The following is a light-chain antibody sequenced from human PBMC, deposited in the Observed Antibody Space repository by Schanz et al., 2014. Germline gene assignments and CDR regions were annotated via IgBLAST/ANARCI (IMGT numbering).Light chain of an antibody. V-gene: IGKV2D-29*01. Sequence: DIVMTQTPLSLSVTPGQPASISCKSSQSLLHSDGKTYLCWYLQKPGQPPQLLISEVSNRFSGVPDRFSGSGSGTDFTLTISRLEPEDFAVYYCQQYGSSMYTFGQGTKLEIK. CDR1: QSLLHSDGKTY. CDR2: EVS. CDR3: QQYGSSMYT. J-gene: IGKJ2*01.